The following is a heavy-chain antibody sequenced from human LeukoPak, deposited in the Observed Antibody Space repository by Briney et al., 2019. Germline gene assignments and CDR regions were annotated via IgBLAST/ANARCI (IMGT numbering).Heavy chain of an antibody. CDR2: ISRTT. J-gene: IGHJ3*01. CDR1: GFTFSSYS. Sequence: GGSLRLSCAASGFTFSSYSFNWVRQAPGKGLEWVSYISRTTSYANSVKSRFTISRDNAKSSLYLQMNSLRAEDTAVYYCARDTDYAFDVWGQGTMVTVSS. V-gene: IGHV3-48*01. CDR3: ARDTDYAFDV.